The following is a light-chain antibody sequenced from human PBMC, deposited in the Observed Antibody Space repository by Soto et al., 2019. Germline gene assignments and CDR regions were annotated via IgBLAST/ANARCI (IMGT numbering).Light chain of an antibody. CDR3: QQRSDRFS. J-gene: IGKJ3*01. V-gene: IGKV3-11*01. CDR1: QSVGNY. CDR2: DSS. Sequence: EIVLTQSPATRSLSPGERATLSCRANQSVGNYLAWYQQKPGQAPRLLIYDSSNRATGIPARFSGSGSGTDFTLTISSIEPEDFALYDCQQRSDRFSFGPGTKVDIK.